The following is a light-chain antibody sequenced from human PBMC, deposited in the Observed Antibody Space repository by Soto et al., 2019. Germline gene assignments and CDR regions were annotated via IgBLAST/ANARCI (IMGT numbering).Light chain of an antibody. CDR1: QSVRSNY. Sequence: EIVLTQSPGTLSLSPGERATLSCRASQSVRSNYLAWYQQKPGQAPRLLIYNSSTRATGIPDRFSGSGSGTDFTLTISRLEPEDFALYYCQQYRDLPQTFGQGTK. V-gene: IGKV3-20*01. J-gene: IGKJ1*01. CDR2: NSS. CDR3: QQYRDLPQT.